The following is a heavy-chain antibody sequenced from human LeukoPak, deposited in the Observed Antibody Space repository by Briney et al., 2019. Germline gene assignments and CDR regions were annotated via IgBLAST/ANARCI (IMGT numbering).Heavy chain of an antibody. CDR1: GYTFTDYY. V-gene: IGHV1-46*01. Sequence: ASVKVSCKASGYTFTDYYMHWVRQAPGQGLEWMGWINPNSGSTSYAQKFQGRVTMTRDMSTSTVYMELSSLRSEDTAVYYCARALYSSSSGGYWGQGTLVTVSS. D-gene: IGHD6-6*01. J-gene: IGHJ4*02. CDR3: ARALYSSSSGGY. CDR2: INPNSGST.